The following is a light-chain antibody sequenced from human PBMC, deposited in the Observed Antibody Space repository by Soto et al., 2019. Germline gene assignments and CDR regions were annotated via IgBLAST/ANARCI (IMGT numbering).Light chain of an antibody. J-gene: IGKJ4*01. Sequence: IQMTQSPSTLSASVGDRVTITCRASQSISSWLAWYQQKPGKAPKLLIYDASSLESGGPSRFSGSGSDTEFTLTINNLQPDDFATYHCQQYNRYSLTFGGGTKVDIK. CDR2: DAS. V-gene: IGKV1-5*01. CDR1: QSISSW. CDR3: QQYNRYSLT.